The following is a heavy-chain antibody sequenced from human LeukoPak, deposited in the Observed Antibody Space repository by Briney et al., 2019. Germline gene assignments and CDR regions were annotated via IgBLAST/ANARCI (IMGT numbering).Heavy chain of an antibody. J-gene: IGHJ6*02. CDR1: GYTFTSYG. V-gene: IGHV1-18*01. CDR3: ARDPLNSSGWSYYYYYGMDV. D-gene: IGHD6-19*01. CDR2: ISAYNGNT. Sequence: ASVKVSCKASGYTFTSYGISWVRQAPGQGLEWMGWISAYNGNTNYAQKLQGRVTMTTDTSMSTAYMELRSLRSDDTAVYYCARDPLNSSGWSYYYYYGMDVWGQGTTVTVSS.